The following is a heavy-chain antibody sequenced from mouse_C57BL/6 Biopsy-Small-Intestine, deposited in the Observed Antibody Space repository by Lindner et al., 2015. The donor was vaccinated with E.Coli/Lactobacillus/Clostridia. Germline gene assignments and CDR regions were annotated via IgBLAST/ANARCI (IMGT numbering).Heavy chain of an antibody. V-gene: IGHV1-82*01. CDR3: ARGTGRFDY. CDR2: IYPGDGDT. D-gene: IGHD4-1*01. CDR1: GYAFSSSW. Sequence: VQLQESGPELVKPGASVKISCKASGYAFSSSWMNWVKQRPGKGLELIGRIYPGDGDTIHNGKFKGKATLNADKSSSTAYMQLSSLTFEDSAVYFCARGTGRFDYWGQGTTLTVSS. J-gene: IGHJ2*01.